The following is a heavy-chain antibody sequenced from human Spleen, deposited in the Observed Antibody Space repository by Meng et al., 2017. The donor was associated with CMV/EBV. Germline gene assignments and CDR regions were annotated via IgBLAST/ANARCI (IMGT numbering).Heavy chain of an antibody. V-gene: IGHV3-9*03. CDR3: AKGDMVRSTARRYYYYGMDV. CDR1: GFTFDDYA. Sequence: SLKISCAASGFTFDDYAMHWVRQAPGKGLEWVSGISWNSSSLGYADSVKGRFTISRDNAKNSLYLQMNSLRPEDMALYYCAKGDMVRSTARRYYYYGMDVWGQGTTVTVSS. J-gene: IGHJ6*02. D-gene: IGHD3-10*01. CDR2: ISWNSSSL.